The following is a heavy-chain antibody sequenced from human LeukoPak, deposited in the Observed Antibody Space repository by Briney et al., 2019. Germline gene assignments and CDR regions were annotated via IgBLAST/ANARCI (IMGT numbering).Heavy chain of an antibody. V-gene: IGHV3-23*01. CDR2: IGSSGTRT. CDR1: GFAFSRND. CDR3: AKYRGFGDSYDS. J-gene: IGHJ4*02. D-gene: IGHD3-10*01. Sequence: PGGSLRLSCAASGFAFSRNDMSWVRQAPGKGLEWVSSIGSSGTRTYYADSVKGRFTISRDTSKNTLYLQMNSLRAEDAAVYYCAKYRGFGDSYDSWGQGTLVTVSS.